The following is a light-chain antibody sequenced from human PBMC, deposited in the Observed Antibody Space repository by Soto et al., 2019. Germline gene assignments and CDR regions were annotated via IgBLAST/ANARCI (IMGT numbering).Light chain of an antibody. Sequence: QSALTQPPSASGSPGQSVAISCTGTSSDVGGYNYVSWYQHHPGKAPKLKIYEVSRRPSGVSDRFSGSKSGNTASLTVSGLQAEDEADYYCSSYSGSSNWVFGGGTKVTVL. V-gene: IGLV2-8*01. CDR3: SSYSGSSNWV. CDR1: SSDVGGYNY. CDR2: EVS. J-gene: IGLJ3*02.